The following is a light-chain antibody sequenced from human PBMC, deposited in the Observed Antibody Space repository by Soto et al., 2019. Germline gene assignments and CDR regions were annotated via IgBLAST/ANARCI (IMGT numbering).Light chain of an antibody. CDR3: HQYETCPQT. V-gene: IGKV3-15*01. Sequence: EIVMTQSPATLSASPGERATLSCRASQSISSNLAWYQQKLGQAPRLLIYRASTRATGIPAKFSGSGSGTEFTLTISGLQSEDFALYYCHQYETCPQTFGQGTKVEI. J-gene: IGKJ1*01. CDR2: RAS. CDR1: QSISSN.